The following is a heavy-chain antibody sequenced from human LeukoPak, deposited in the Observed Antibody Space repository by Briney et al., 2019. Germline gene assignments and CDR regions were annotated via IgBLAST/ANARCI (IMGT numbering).Heavy chain of an antibody. Sequence: GGSLRLSCAASGFTFSSYGMSWVRQAPGKGLEWVAVIWYDGSNKYYADSVKGRFTISRDNSKNTLYLQMNSLRAEDTAVYYCARDSRGFSYFDYWGQGTLVTVSS. V-gene: IGHV3-33*08. J-gene: IGHJ4*02. CDR3: ARDSRGFSYFDY. CDR1: GFTFSSYG. D-gene: IGHD3-10*01. CDR2: IWYDGSNK.